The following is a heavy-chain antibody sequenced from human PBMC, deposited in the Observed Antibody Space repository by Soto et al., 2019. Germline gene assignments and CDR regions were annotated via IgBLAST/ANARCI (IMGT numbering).Heavy chain of an antibody. D-gene: IGHD3-9*01. CDR3: VKDKKYDILSAWDALDI. CDR1: GFTFSSYS. J-gene: IGHJ3*02. V-gene: IGHV3-23*01. Sequence: GSLRLSCAASGFTFSSYSMNWVRQAPGKGLEWVAAISGGGGGTYYADPVKGRFTISRDNSKNTLHLQMNNLRAEDTATYYCVKDKKYDILSAWDALDIWGHGTLVTVSS. CDR2: ISGGGGGT.